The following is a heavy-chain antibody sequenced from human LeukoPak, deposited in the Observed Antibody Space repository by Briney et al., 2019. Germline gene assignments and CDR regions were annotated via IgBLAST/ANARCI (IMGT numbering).Heavy chain of an antibody. Sequence: NPSETLSLTCTVSGGSISSSSYYWGWIRQPPGKGLEWIGSIYYSGSTYYNPSLKSRVTISVDTSKNQFSLKLSSVTAADTAVYYCARDHLLWNWFDPWGQGTLVTVSS. CDR3: ARDHLLWNWFDP. J-gene: IGHJ5*02. CDR2: IYYSGST. CDR1: GGSISSSSYY. D-gene: IGHD2/OR15-2a*01. V-gene: IGHV4-39*07.